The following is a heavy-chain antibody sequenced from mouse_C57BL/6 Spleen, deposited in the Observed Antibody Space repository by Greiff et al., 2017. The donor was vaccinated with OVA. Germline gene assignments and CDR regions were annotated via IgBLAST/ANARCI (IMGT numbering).Heavy chain of an antibody. J-gene: IGHJ2*01. CDR1: GFTFSDYG. CDR2: ISSGSSTI. V-gene: IGHV5-17*01. D-gene: IGHD1-3*01. Sequence: EVQLVESGGGLVKPGGSLTLSCAASGFTFSDYGMHWVRQAPEKGLVWVAYISSGSSTIYYADTVKGRFTISRDNAKNTLFLQMTSLRYEDTAMYYGARPSGSYYFDDWGKGTTLTVSS. CDR3: ARPSGSYYFDD.